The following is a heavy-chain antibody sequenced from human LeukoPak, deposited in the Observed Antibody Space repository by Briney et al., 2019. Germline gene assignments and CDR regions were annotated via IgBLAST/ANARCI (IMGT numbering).Heavy chain of an antibody. CDR1: GYTFTSYG. J-gene: IGHJ6*03. V-gene: IGHV1-18*01. Sequence: ASVKVSCKASGYTFTSYGISWVRQAPGQGLEWMGWISAYNGNTNYAQKFQGRVTMTRNTSISTAYMELSSLRSEDTAVYYCARVYYYYMDVWGKGATVTVSS. CDR2: ISAYNGNT. CDR3: ARVYYYYMDV.